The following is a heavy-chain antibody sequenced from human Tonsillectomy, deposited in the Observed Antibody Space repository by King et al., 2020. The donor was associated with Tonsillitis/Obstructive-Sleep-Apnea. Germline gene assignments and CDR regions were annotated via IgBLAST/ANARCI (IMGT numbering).Heavy chain of an antibody. Sequence: VQLVESGGGLVPPGGSLSLFCAASGFTFSSYAMSWVRQAPGKGLEWVSAISGSGGSTYYADSVKGRFTISRDNSKNTLYLQMNSLRAEDTAVYYCAKDFWSGYWPGYWGQGTLVTVSS. J-gene: IGHJ4*02. V-gene: IGHV3-23*04. D-gene: IGHD3-3*01. CDR2: ISGSGGST. CDR3: AKDFWSGYWPGY. CDR1: GFTFSSYA.